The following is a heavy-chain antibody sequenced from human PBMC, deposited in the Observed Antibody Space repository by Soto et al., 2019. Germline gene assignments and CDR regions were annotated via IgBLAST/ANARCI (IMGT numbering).Heavy chain of an antibody. Sequence: EVQLLESGGGLVQPGGSLRLSCAASGFTFSSYAMTWVRQAPGKGLEWVSIISGSGGTTYYADSVKGRFTISRDNSKNTLYLPMNSLRADDTAVYYCAKEDNYYDSSGYYLAYFHHWGQGTLVTVSS. CDR2: ISGSGGTT. D-gene: IGHD3-22*01. CDR1: GFTFSSYA. V-gene: IGHV3-23*01. CDR3: AKEDNYYDSSGYYLAYFHH. J-gene: IGHJ1*01.